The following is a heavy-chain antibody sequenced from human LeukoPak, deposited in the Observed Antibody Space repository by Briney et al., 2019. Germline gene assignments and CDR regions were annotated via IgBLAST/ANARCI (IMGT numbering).Heavy chain of an antibody. D-gene: IGHD3-3*01. V-gene: IGHV3-7*01. CDR3: ARDLGGPWNY. CDR2: IKEDGSVK. Sequence: PGGSLRLSCAAPGFTFNSYWMTRVRQAPGKGLEWVANIKEDGSVKYYVDSVKGRFTISRDNAKNSLYLQMNSLRAEETAVYYCARDLGGPWNYWGQGTLVTVSS. CDR1: GFTFNSYW. J-gene: IGHJ4*02.